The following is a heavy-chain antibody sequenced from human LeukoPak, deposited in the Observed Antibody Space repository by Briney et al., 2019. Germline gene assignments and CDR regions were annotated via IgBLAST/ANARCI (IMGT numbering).Heavy chain of an antibody. CDR3: ATVTYCGGDCLDY. V-gene: IGHV1-18*01. Sequence: ASVKVSCKASGYTFTSYGISWVRQAPGQGLEWMGWISAYNGNTNYAQKFQGRVTVTTDTSTSTAYMELRSLRSDDTAVYYCATVTYCGGDCLDYWGQGTLVTVSS. CDR2: ISAYNGNT. D-gene: IGHD2-21*02. CDR1: GYTFTSYG. J-gene: IGHJ4*02.